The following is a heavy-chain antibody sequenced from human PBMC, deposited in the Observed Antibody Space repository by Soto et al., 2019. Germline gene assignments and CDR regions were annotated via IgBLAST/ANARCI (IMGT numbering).Heavy chain of an antibody. CDR3: ARDTGGSYDY. CDR2: TRNRANSYAP. CDR1: GFTFADYY. D-gene: IGHD1-26*01. Sequence: EVQLVESGGGLVQPGGSLRLSCAASGFTFADYYMDWVRQVPGKGLEWVGRTRNRANSYAPEYAPSVKGRLTISRDDSKDSMYLQMNSLKIEDTAVYYCARDTGGSYDYWGQGALVTVSS. J-gene: IGHJ4*02. V-gene: IGHV3-72*01.